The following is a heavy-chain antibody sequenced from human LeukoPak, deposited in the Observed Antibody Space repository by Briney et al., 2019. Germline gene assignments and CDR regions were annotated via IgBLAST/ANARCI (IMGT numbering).Heavy chain of an antibody. CDR3: ASKDPLYPQDAFDI. Sequence: GASVKVSCKASGGTFSSYAISWVRQAPGQGLEWMGGIIPIFGTANYAQKFQGRVTITTDESTSTAYMELSSLRSEDTAVYYCASKDPLYPQDAFDIWGQGTMVTVSS. V-gene: IGHV1-69*05. CDR2: IIPIFGTA. CDR1: GGTFSSYA. D-gene: IGHD3-16*01. J-gene: IGHJ3*02.